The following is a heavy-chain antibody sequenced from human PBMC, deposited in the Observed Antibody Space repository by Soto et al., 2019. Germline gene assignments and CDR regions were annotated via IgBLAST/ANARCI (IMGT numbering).Heavy chain of an antibody. CDR2: ISYDGSNK. Sequence: GGSLRLSCAASGFTFSSYAMHWVRQAPGKGLEWVAVISYDGSNKYYADSVKGRFTISRDNSKNTLYLQMNSLRAEDTAVYYCARTRDYGSYYFDYWGQGTLVTVS. D-gene: IGHD4-17*01. J-gene: IGHJ4*02. V-gene: IGHV3-30-3*01. CDR3: ARTRDYGSYYFDY. CDR1: GFTFSSYA.